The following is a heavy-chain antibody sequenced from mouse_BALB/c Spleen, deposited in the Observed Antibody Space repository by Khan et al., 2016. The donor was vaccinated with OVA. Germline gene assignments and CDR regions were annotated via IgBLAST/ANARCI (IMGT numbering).Heavy chain of an antibody. CDR2: IYPGNDNT. CDR1: GYIFTNYW. Sequence: QVQLQQSGAELVRPGASVKLSCKTSGYIFTNYWIHWVKQRSGQGLEWIARIYPGNDNTYYNEKLKDKAILTVDKSSSTAYMQLSSLKSEDSAVYFCAREEALYYFDYWGQGTTLTVSS. V-gene: IGHV1-76*01. D-gene: IGHD3-2*02. J-gene: IGHJ2*01. CDR3: AREEALYYFDY.